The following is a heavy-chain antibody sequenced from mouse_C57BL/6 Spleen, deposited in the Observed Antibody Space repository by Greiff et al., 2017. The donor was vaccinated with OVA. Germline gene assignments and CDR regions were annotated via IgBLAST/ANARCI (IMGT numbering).Heavy chain of an antibody. J-gene: IGHJ1*03. CDR3: ARPLTGTEGYVDV. Sequence: EVQLQQSGAELVKPGASVTLSCTASGFNIKDYYMHWVKQRTEQGLEWIGRIDPEDGETKYAPKFQGKATITADTSSNTAYLQLSSLTSEDTAVYYCARPLTGTEGYVDVWGTGTTVTVSS. CDR1: GFNIKDYY. CDR2: IDPEDGET. D-gene: IGHD4-1*01. V-gene: IGHV14-2*01.